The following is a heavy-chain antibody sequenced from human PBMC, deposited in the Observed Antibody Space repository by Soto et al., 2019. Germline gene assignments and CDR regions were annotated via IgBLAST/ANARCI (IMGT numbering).Heavy chain of an antibody. D-gene: IGHD2-2*01. CDR1: GFTFSSYS. Sequence: EVQLVESGGGLVKPGGSLRLSCAASGFTFSSYSMNWVRQAQGKGLEWVSSISSSSSYIYYADSVKGRFTISRDNAKNSLYLQMNSLRAEDTAVYYCARGPPAYWYFDLWGRGTLVTVSS. J-gene: IGHJ2*01. CDR3: ARGPPAYWYFDL. CDR2: ISSSSSYI. V-gene: IGHV3-21*01.